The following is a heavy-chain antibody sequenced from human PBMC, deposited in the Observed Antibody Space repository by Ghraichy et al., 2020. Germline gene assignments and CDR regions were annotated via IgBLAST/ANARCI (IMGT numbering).Heavy chain of an antibody. D-gene: IGHD5-12*01. CDR3: ARGGGFRYHYYYGLDV. Sequence: GGSLRLSCAPSEFSVTGNYMSWVRQAPGKGLEWLSVIYSVASTYYAGSVKGRFTISRDNSKNTVYLQMNDLRVEDTAVYYCARGGGFRYHYYYGLDVWGQGTTVTVSS. J-gene: IGHJ6*02. CDR1: EFSVTGNY. V-gene: IGHV3-53*01. CDR2: IYSVAST.